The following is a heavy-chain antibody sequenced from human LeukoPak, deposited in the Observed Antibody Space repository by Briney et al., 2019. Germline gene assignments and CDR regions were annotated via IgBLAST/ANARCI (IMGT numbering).Heavy chain of an antibody. CDR3: ARDRYNGRHGGGWYYYYGMDV. CDR2: MNPNSGNK. CDR1: GYTSTSYG. J-gene: IGHJ6*02. Sequence: ASEKLSCNASGYTSTSYGINWVRQATGQGLEWMGCMNPNSGNKGYAQNFQGRVTMTRNTSISTACMELGRLRSEDTVVYYCARDRYNGRHGGGWYYYYGMDVWGQGTTVTVSS. D-gene: IGHD1-1*01. V-gene: IGHV1-8*01.